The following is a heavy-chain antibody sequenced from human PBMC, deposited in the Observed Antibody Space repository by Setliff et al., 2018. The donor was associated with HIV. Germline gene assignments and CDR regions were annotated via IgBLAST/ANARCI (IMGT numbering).Heavy chain of an antibody. CDR1: GFDFSSYE. CDR2: ISSGGHTV. V-gene: IGHV3-48*03. Sequence: GGSLRLSCATSGFDFSSYEMNWVRQAPGKGLEWVSYISSGGHTVYHADSVKGRFSVSRDNAENSLSLQMNGLRDDDTAVYFCATSSPPDDYGDLGGIDHWGQGTLVTSPQ. D-gene: IGHD4-17*01. J-gene: IGHJ4*02. CDR3: ATSSPPDDYGDLGGIDH.